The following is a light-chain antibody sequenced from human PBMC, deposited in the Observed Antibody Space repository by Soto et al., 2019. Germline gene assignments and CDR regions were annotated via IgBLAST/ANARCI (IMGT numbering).Light chain of an antibody. CDR2: AAS. Sequence: AIRMTQSPSSLSASTGDRVTISCRASQGISSYLAWYQQKPGKAPKLLIYAASTLQSGVPPRFSGSGSGTAFTLTISCLQSEDFATYYCQQYYSYPQTFGPGTKVDIK. J-gene: IGKJ3*01. CDR3: QQYYSYPQT. CDR1: QGISSY. V-gene: IGKV1-8*01.